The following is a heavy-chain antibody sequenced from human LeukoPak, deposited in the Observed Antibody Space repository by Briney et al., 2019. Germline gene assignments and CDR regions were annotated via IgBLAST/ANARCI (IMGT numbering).Heavy chain of an antibody. V-gene: IGHV3-21*01. Sequence: GGSLRLSCAASGFTFSNYAMSWVRQAPGKGLEWVSSISSSSSYIYYADSVKGRFTISRDNAKNSLYLQMNSLRAEDTAVYYCARDLVDCSSTSCYNGMDVWGQGTTVTVSS. CDR3: ARDLVDCSSTSCYNGMDV. CDR2: ISSSSSYI. J-gene: IGHJ6*02. CDR1: GFTFSNYA. D-gene: IGHD2-2*02.